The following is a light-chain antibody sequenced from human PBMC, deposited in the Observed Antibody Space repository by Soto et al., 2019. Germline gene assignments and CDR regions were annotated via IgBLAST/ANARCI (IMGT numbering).Light chain of an antibody. V-gene: IGKV1-9*01. Sequence: DIQLTQSPSFLSASVGDRVTITCRASQGINNYLALYQQKPGKAPKLLIYAASTLQSGVPSRFSGSGSGTEFTLTISSLQPEDFATYYCQHLINYPITFGQGTRLEIK. CDR1: QGINNY. CDR3: QHLINYPIT. CDR2: AAS. J-gene: IGKJ5*01.